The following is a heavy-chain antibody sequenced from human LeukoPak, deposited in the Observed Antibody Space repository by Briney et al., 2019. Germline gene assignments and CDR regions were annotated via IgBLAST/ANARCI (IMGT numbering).Heavy chain of an antibody. CDR3: AAQGVVTLSYYYYGMDV. V-gene: IGHV3-23*01. Sequence: GGSLRLSCAASGFTFSSYAMSWVRQAPGKGLEWVSAISGSGGSTYYADSVKGRFTISRDNSKNTLYLQMNSLRAEDTAVYYCAAQGVVTLSYYYYGMDVWGQGTTVTVSS. CDR1: GFTFSSYA. J-gene: IGHJ6*02. CDR2: ISGSGGST. D-gene: IGHD3-22*01.